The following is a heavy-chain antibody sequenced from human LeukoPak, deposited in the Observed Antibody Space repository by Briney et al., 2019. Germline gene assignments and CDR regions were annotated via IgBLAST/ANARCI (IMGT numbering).Heavy chain of an antibody. D-gene: IGHD6-13*01. CDR3: ARTTEAHSWRTRYYDYYMDV. CDR2: IYYSGST. J-gene: IGHJ6*03. CDR1: GGSISSYY. V-gene: IGHV4-59*01. Sequence: EPLSLTCTVSGGSISSYYWSWIRPPPGKGLEWIGYIYYSGSTNYNPSLKSRVTISVDTSKNQFSLKLSSVTAADTAVYYCARTTEAHSWRTRYYDYYMDVWGKGATVTVSS.